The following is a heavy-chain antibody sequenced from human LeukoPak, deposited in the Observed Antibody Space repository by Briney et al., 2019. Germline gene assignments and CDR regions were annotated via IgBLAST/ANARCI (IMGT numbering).Heavy chain of an antibody. CDR2: INHSGST. Sequence: SETLSLTCAVYGGSFSGYYWSWIRQPPGKGLEWIGEINHSGSTNYNPSLKSRVTISVDTSKNQFSLKLSSVTAADTAVYYCARAGLQLFYYLCMDGGGKRTTLTVS. J-gene: IGHJ6*03. V-gene: IGHV4-34*01. CDR1: GGSFSGYY. D-gene: IGHD1-1*01. CDR3: ARAGLQLFYYLCMDG.